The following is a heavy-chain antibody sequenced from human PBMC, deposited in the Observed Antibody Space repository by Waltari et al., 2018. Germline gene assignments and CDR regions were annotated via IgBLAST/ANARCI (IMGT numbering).Heavy chain of an antibody. CDR1: GGTFSSYA. V-gene: IGHV1-8*02. CDR2: MNPNSGNT. CDR3: ARVNSLGAFDI. J-gene: IGHJ3*02. D-gene: IGHD1-26*01. Sequence: QVQLVQSGAEVKKPGSSVKVSCKASGGTFSSYAISWVRQAPGQGLEWMGWMNPNSGNTGYAQKFQGRVTMTRNTSISTAYMELSSLRSEDTAVYYCARVNSLGAFDIWGQGTMVTVSS.